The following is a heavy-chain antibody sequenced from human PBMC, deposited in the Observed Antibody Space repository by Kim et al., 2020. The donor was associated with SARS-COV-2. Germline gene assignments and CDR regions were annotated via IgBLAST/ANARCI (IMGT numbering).Heavy chain of an antibody. V-gene: IGHV3-66*01. CDR3: ATVVFYYDAGYFKN. CDR2: IYSGGNT. J-gene: IGHJ1*01. Sequence: GGSLRLSCAASGYTVTYSYMGWVRQAPGKGLEWVSFIYSGGNTIYADSVKGRLIISRDHSKNTLYLQMNSLRAEDTAVYYGATVVFYYDAGYFKNWGQGTLVSVSS. CDR1: GYTVTYSY. D-gene: IGHD3-22*01.